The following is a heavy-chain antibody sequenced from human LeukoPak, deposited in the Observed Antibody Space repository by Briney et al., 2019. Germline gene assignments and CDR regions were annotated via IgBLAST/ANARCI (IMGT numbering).Heavy chain of an antibody. V-gene: IGHV3-15*01. CDR3: TTESAYCGGDCYSGY. Sequence: PGGSLRLSCAASGFTFSNAWMSWVRQAPGKGLEWVGRIKSKTDGGTTDYAAPVKGRFTISRDDSKDTLYLQMNSLKTEDTAVYYCTTESAYCGGDCYSGYWGQGTLVTVSS. CDR2: IKSKTDGGTT. D-gene: IGHD2-21*02. J-gene: IGHJ4*02. CDR1: GFTFSNAW.